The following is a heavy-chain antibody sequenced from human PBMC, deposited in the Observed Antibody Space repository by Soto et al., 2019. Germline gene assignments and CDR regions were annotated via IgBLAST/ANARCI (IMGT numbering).Heavy chain of an antibody. CDR2: INPNSGGT. CDR1: GYTFTGYY. CDR3: ARGYCSSTSCLSGNAFDI. J-gene: IGHJ3*02. V-gene: IGHV1-2*04. Sequence: ASVKVSCKASGYTFTGYYMHWVRQAPGQGLEWMGWINPNSGGTNYAQKFQGWVTMTRDTSISTAYMELSRLRSDDTAVYYCARGYCSSTSCLSGNAFDIWGQGTMVTVS. D-gene: IGHD2-2*01.